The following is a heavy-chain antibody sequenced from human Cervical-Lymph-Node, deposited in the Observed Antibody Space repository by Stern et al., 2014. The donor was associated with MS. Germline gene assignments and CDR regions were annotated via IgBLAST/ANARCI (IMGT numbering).Heavy chain of an antibody. CDR2: IIPMFGIA. D-gene: IGHD3-16*02. J-gene: IGHJ4*02. CDR3: ARATSDYIWGSYRYLDY. V-gene: IGHV1-69*01. CDR1: GGTFSSYT. Sequence: VQLLQSGAEVKKPGSSVKVSCKASGGTFSSYTIGWVRQAPGQGLEWMGGIIPMFGIANSAEQFQGRVTITADESTSTAYMDLSTLRSEDTAVYYCARATSDYIWGSYRYLDYWGQGTQVTVSS.